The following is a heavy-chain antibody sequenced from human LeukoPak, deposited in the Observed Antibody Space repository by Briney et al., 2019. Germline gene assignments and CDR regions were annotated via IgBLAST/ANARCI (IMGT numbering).Heavy chain of an antibody. D-gene: IGHD2-15*01. CDR1: GFTFSSYA. V-gene: IGHV3-30-3*01. Sequence: GGSLRLSCAASGFTFSSYAMHWVRQAPGKGLEWVAVISYDGSNKYYADSVKGRFTISRDNSKNTLYLQMNSLRAEDTAVYYCAKGEYCSGGSCYFPFDYWGQGTLVTVSS. J-gene: IGHJ4*02. CDR3: AKGEYCSGGSCYFPFDY. CDR2: ISYDGSNK.